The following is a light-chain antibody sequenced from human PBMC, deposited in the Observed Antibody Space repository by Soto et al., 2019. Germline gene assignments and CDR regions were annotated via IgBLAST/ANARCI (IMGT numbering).Light chain of an antibody. CDR3: QQSYVTPWT. J-gene: IGKJ1*01. Sequence: DIQMTQSPSTLSGSVGDRFTITWRASQTISSWLAWYQQKPGKAPKLLIYAASGLHSGVPSRFSGSGSGTDFTLTISSLQPEDFATYYCQQSYVTPWTFGQGTKVDIK. CDR1: QTISSW. CDR2: AAS. V-gene: IGKV1-39*01.